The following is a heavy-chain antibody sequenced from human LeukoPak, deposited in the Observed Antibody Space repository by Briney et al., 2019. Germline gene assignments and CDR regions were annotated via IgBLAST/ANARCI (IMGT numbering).Heavy chain of an antibody. V-gene: IGHV3-64*04. CDR3: ARDPSGSGWSLNN. CDR1: GFTFSSYA. D-gene: IGHD6-19*01. Sequence: PGGSLRLSCSASGFTFSSYAMHWVRQAPGKGLEYVSAISSNGGSTYYADSVKGRFTISRDNSKNTVCLQMNSLRVEDTAVYYCARDPSGSGWSLNNWGQGTLVTVSS. CDR2: ISSNGGST. J-gene: IGHJ4*02.